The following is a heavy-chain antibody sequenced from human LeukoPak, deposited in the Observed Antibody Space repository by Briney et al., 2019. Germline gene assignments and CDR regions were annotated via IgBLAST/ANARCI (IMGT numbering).Heavy chain of an antibody. CDR2: ISGRGGST. CDR3: AKSVGGTGDPVDY. J-gene: IGHJ4*02. CDR1: GFTFSSYA. Sequence: LSGGSLRLSCAASGFTFSSYAMNWVRQAPGKGLEWVSNISGRGGSTYYADSVKGRFTISRDNSKNTLYLQMNSLRAEDTAVYYCAKSVGGTGDPVDYWGQGTLVIVSA. D-gene: IGHD6-19*01. V-gene: IGHV3-23*01.